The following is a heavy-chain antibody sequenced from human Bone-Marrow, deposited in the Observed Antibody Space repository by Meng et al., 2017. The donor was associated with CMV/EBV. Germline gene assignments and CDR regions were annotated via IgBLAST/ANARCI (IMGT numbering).Heavy chain of an antibody. D-gene: IGHD3-10*01. CDR3: ATEAVIREFEKDAFDI. Sequence: GESLKISCAASGFTFGNAWMSWVRQAPGKGLEWVGRIRSKIDGGTTDYAAPVKGRFTISRDDSKNALFLRMNSLKTEDTAIYFCATEAVIREFEKDAFDIWGQGTMVTVSS. CDR1: GFTFGNAW. CDR2: IRSKIDGGTT. V-gene: IGHV3-15*01. J-gene: IGHJ3*02.